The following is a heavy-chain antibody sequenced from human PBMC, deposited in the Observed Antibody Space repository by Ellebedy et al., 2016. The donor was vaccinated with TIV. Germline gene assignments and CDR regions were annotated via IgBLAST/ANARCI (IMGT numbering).Heavy chain of an antibody. J-gene: IGHJ4*02. CDR2: LSWNSENI. CDR1: GFTFDDYA. V-gene: IGHV3-9*01. Sequence: PGGSLRLSCAASGFTFDDYAMHWVRQAPGKGLEWVSGLSWNSENIGYAGSVKGRFTISRDNAKNSLYLQMNSLRAEDTAFYYCVKDIGAYDYGGNSDWGQGTLVTVSS. CDR3: VKDIGAYDYGGNSD. D-gene: IGHD4-23*01.